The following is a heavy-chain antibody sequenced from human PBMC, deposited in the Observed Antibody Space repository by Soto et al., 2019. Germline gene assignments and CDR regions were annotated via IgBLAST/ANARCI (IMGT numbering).Heavy chain of an antibody. CDR2: INDRGSI. J-gene: IGHJ2*01. V-gene: IGHV4-34*01. CDR3: AGESHDILTGPPWVWYFDL. Sequence: QVQLQQWGAGPLRPLETLSLTCGVSGGSFSGYYWAWIRQSPGKGLEWIGEINDRGSINYNPSLKSRVSISDDTSKNHYPLNMRSVTAADTAVYYCAGESHDILTGPPWVWYFDLWGRGTLVTVSS. CDR1: GGSFSGYY. D-gene: IGHD3-9*01.